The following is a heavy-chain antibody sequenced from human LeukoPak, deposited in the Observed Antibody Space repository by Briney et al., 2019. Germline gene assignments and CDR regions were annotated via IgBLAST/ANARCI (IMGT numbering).Heavy chain of an antibody. J-gene: IGHJ4*02. CDR2: FDPEDGET. CDR3: ARDSDYDSSGALFDY. CDR1: GYTLTELS. V-gene: IGHV1-24*01. Sequence: ASVKVSCKVSGYTLTELSMHWVRQAPGKGLEWMGGFDPEDGETIYAQKFQGRVTITEDTSTDTAYMELSSLRSEDTAVYYCARDSDYDSSGALFDYWGQGTLVTVSS. D-gene: IGHD3-22*01.